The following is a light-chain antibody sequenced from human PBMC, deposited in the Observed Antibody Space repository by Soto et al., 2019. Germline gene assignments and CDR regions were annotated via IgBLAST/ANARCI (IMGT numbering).Light chain of an antibody. CDR1: QSIAYY. Sequence: DIQMTQSPSSLSASVGDRVNITCRASQSIAYYLNWFQQKPGKAPKLLIYAASSLQSGVPSRFSDSGSGTDFTLTISSLQPEDFATYYCQQSSNSPMYTFGQGTKLYVK. CDR2: AAS. V-gene: IGKV1-39*01. CDR3: QQSSNSPMYT. J-gene: IGKJ2*01.